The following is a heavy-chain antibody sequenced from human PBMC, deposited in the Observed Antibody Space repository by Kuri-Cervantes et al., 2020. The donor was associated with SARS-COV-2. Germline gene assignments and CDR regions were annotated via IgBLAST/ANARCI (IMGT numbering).Heavy chain of an antibody. Sequence: GGSLRLSCAASGFTFSSYGMHWVRQPPGKGLEWVALISYDGINQYYADSVKGRFTISRDNSKNTLSLQMNNLRPEDTGVYYCAGFPEWELLPFDIWGQGTMVIVSS. CDR3: AGFPEWELLPFDI. CDR1: GFTFSSYG. J-gene: IGHJ3*02. CDR2: ISYDGINQ. V-gene: IGHV3-30*03. D-gene: IGHD1-26*01.